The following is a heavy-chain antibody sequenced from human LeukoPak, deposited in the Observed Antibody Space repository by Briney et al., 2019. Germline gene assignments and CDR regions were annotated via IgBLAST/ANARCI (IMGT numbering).Heavy chain of an antibody. CDR1: GFSVNNNY. Sequence: GGSLRLSCAASGFSVNNNYVNWVRQAPGKGLEWVSIIYGSGDTSYADSVKGRFTISRDNSKNTVYLQMNSLRAEDTALYYCAKESGYYHYWGQGTQVTVSS. D-gene: IGHD3-3*01. J-gene: IGHJ4*02. V-gene: IGHV3-53*01. CDR2: IYGSGDT. CDR3: AKESGYYHY.